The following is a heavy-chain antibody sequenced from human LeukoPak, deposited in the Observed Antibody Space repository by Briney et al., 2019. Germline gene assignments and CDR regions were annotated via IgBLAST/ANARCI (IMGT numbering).Heavy chain of an antibody. V-gene: IGHV3-21*01. J-gene: IGHJ5*02. CDR3: ARGMTRSGFDP. CDR2: ISGSSNYI. CDR1: GFTFSRYS. D-gene: IGHD3-3*01. Sequence: GGSLRLSCAVSGFTFSRYSMNWVRQAPGKGLEWVSSISGSSNYIYYAASVKGRFTISRDNAKNSLYLQMNSLRAEDTALYYCARGMTRSGFDPWGQGTLVTVSS.